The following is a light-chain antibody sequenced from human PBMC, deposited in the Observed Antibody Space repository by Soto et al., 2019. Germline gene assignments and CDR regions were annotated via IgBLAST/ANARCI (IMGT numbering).Light chain of an antibody. CDR2: GAS. J-gene: IGKJ3*01. CDR3: QQYGSLFT. V-gene: IGKV3-20*01. CDR1: QSVSSSY. Sequence: EIVLTQSPGTLSLSPGERATLSCRASQSVSSSYLAWYQQKPGQAPRLLIYGASSRATGIPDRFSGSGSGTDFTLTICRLEPEDFAVYYCQQYGSLFTFGPGTKVDIK.